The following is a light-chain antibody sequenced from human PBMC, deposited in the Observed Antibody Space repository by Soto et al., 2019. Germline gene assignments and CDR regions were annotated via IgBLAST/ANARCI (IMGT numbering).Light chain of an antibody. CDR3: QQYNSYPWP. J-gene: IGKJ1*01. Sequence: DIQMTQSPSTLSASVGDRVTITCRASQSISSWLAWYQQKPGKAPKLLIYKASSLESGVPSRFSGSGSGTEFTLTICSLQPDDFATYYCQQYNSYPWPFGQGTKVDIK. V-gene: IGKV1-5*03. CDR1: QSISSW. CDR2: KAS.